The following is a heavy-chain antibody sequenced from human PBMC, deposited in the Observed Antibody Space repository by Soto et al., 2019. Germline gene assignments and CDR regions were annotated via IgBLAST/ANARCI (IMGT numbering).Heavy chain of an antibody. CDR3: ARIRGYWYGLDV. CDR1: GFPLSTYG. CDR2: ITGTGGNT. J-gene: IGHJ6*02. V-gene: IGHV3-23*01. Sequence: RGSLRLSCAASGFPLSTYGMTWVRQAPGKGLEWVSAITGTGGNTYYVDSVKGRFTSSRDNSKNMLYLQANSLRVEDTAVYYCARIRGYWYGLDVWGQGTTVTVS.